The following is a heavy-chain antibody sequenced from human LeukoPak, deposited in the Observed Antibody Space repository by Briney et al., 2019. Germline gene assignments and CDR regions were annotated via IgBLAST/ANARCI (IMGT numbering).Heavy chain of an antibody. D-gene: IGHD5-18*01. J-gene: IGHJ3*02. CDR1: GFTFDDYG. CDR3: ARGPRGYSYGPIVGVPFDI. V-gene: IGHV3-20*04. CDR2: INWNGGST. Sequence: GGSLRLSCAASGFTFDDYGMSWVRQAPGKGLEWVSGINWNGGSTGYADSVKGRFTISRDNAKNSLYLQMNSLRAEDTALYYCARGPRGYSYGPIVGVPFDIWGQGTMVTVSS.